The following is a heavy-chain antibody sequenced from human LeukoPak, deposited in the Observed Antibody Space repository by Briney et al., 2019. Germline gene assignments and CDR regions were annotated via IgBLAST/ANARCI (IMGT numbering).Heavy chain of an antibody. V-gene: IGHV4-39*07. D-gene: IGHD4-17*01. CDR2: IYYSGST. J-gene: IGHJ4*02. CDR3: ARLRDYGDYTTDY. CDR1: GVSISSSSYY. Sequence: PSETLSLTCTVSGVSISSSSYYWGWIRQPPGKGLEWIGSIYYSGSTYYNPSLKSRVTISVDTSKNQFSLKLSSVTAADTAVYYCARLRDYGDYTTDYWGQGTLVTVSS.